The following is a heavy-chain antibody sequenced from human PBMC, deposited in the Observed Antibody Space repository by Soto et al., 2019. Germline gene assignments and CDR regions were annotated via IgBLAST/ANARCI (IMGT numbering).Heavy chain of an antibody. J-gene: IGHJ3*02. CDR1: GFTFSNYW. Sequence: GGSLRLSCAASGFTFSNYWMSWVRQAPGKGLEWVANINQDGSEKYYVDSVRGRFTISRDNAKNPLNLQMNSLRAEDTAVYYCARYCSSASCSDSFDIWGPGTVVTVSS. D-gene: IGHD2-2*01. V-gene: IGHV3-7*01. CDR2: INQDGSEK. CDR3: ARYCSSASCSDSFDI.